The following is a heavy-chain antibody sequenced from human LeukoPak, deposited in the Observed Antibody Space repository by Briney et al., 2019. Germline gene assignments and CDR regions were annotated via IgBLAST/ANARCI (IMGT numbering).Heavy chain of an antibody. V-gene: IGHV4-4*07. CDR1: GGSISSSYY. Sequence: PSETLSLTCTVSGGSISSSYYWSWIRQPPGKGLEWIGRIYTSGSTNYNPSLKSRVTMSVDTSKNQFSLKLSSVTAADTAVYYCARDGTAVVYWGQGTLVTVSS. CDR3: ARDGTAVVY. J-gene: IGHJ4*02. D-gene: IGHD6-19*01. CDR2: IYTSGST.